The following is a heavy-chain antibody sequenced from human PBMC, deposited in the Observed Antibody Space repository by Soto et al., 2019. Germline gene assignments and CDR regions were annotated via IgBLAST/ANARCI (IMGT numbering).Heavy chain of an antibody. V-gene: IGHV3-23*01. D-gene: IGHD2-2*01. Sequence: VGSLRLSCAASGFTFSSYAMSCVRQAPGKGLEWVSAISGSGGSTYYADSVKGRFTISRDNSRNTLYLQMNSLRAEDTAVYYCERGYCSSAACSAIYWGQGTLVTVSS. CDR1: GFTFSSYA. J-gene: IGHJ1*01. CDR2: ISGSGGST. CDR3: ERGYCSSAACSAIY.